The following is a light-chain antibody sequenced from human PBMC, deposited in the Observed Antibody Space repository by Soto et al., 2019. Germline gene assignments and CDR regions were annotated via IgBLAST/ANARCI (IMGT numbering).Light chain of an antibody. CDR2: DAS. J-gene: IGKJ1*01. CDR3: QQYNSFPWT. Sequence: DIQVSQCHSTMSASVRDRDTITCRDSQSTSSWLAWYQQKPSKAPKLLIYDASSLESGVPSRFSGSGSGTEFTLTISSLQTDDFATYDCQQYNSFPWTFGQGTKVDIK. V-gene: IGKV1-5*01. CDR1: QSTSSW.